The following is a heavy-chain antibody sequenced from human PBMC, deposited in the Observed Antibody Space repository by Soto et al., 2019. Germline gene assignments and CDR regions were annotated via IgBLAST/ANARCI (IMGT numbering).Heavy chain of an antibody. CDR2: ISGSGIST. J-gene: IGHJ4*02. CDR3: AKEAGGGPTILTSSFDY. D-gene: IGHD1-1*01. Sequence: EVQLLESGGGLVQPGGSLRLSCAASGITFNNYALNWVRQAPGKGLEWVSGISGSGISTYYADFVKGRFTISRDNSKNTLYLQMDGLRADDTAVYYCAKEAGGGPTILTSSFDYWCQGTLVTVSS. CDR1: GITFNNYA. V-gene: IGHV3-23*01.